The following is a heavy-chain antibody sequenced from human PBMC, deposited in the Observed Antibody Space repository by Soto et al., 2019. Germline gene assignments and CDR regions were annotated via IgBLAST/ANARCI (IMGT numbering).Heavy chain of an antibody. CDR1: GGSFSGYY. CDR2: INHSGST. J-gene: IGHJ6*02. V-gene: IGHV4-34*01. Sequence: SETLSLTCAVYGGSFSGYYWSWIRQPPGKGLEWIGEINHSGSTNYNPSLKSRVTISVDTSKNQFSLKLSSVTAADTAVYYCARGGIRITMVRGVKSHGMDVWGQGTTVTVSS. CDR3: ARGGIRITMVRGVKSHGMDV. D-gene: IGHD3-10*01.